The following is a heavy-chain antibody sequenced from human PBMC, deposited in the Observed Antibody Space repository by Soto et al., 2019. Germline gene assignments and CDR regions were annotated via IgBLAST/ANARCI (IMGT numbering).Heavy chain of an antibody. Sequence: QVQLQQWGAGLLKPSETLSLTCAVYGGFVSSGSYYWSWIRQPPGKGLEWIGEMSHSGGTHFNPSLKSRVTIALDTSKNQFSLKMSSVTAADTALYYCARVERGTATPVVDAFDIWGPGTMVTVSS. V-gene: IGHV4-34*01. CDR2: MSHSGGT. CDR3: ARVERGTATPVVDAFDI. CDR1: GGFVSSGSYY. J-gene: IGHJ3*02. D-gene: IGHD2-21*02.